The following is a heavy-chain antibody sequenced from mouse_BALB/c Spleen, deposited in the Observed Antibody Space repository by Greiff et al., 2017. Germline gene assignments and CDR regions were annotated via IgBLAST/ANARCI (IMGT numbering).Heavy chain of an antibody. J-gene: IGHJ2*01. CDR3: ARGFITTAYFDY. D-gene: IGHD1-1*01. CDR2: INPSNGGT. V-gene: IGHV1S81*02. Sequence: VQLQQSGAELVKPGASVKLSCKASGYTFTSYYMYWVKQRPGQGLEWIGEINPSNGGTNFNEKFKGKATMTVDKSSSTAYMELARLTSEDSAIYYCARGFITTAYFDYWGQGTTLTVSS. CDR1: GYTFTSYY.